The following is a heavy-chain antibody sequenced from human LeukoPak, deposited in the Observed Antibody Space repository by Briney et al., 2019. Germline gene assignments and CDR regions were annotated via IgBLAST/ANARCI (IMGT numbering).Heavy chain of an antibody. CDR1: GGSISSGDYY. CDR2: IYYSGST. V-gene: IGHV4-30-4*01. D-gene: IGHD2-2*01. CDR3: ARGRGSTKGVRYYYYMDV. Sequence: SQTLSLICTFSGGSISSGDYYWRWIRQPPGKGLEWIGYIYYSGSTYYNPSLKSRVTISVDTSKNQFSLKLSSVTAADTAAYYCARGRGSTKGVRYYYYMDVWGKGTTVTVSS. J-gene: IGHJ6*03.